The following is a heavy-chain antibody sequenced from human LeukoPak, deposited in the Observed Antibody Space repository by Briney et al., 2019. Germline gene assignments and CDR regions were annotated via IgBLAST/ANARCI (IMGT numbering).Heavy chain of an antibody. D-gene: IGHD5-18*01. V-gene: IGHV3-30-3*01. CDR2: ISHDGSNK. CDR1: GFTFSNYA. Sequence: GGSLRLSCAASGFTFSNYAMYWVRQAPGKGLERVALISHDGSNKDYADSVKGRFTISRDNSKNTLYLQMNSLRAEDTAVYYCARGREGYSYDDAFDIWGQGTMVTVSS. J-gene: IGHJ3*02. CDR3: ARGREGYSYDDAFDI.